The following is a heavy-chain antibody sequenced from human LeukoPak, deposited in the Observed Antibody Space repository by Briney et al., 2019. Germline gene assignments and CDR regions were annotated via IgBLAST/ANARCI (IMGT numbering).Heavy chain of an antibody. Sequence: PGGSLRLSCAASGFTFSSYAMSWVRQAPGKGLEWVSAISGSGGSTYYADSVKGRFTISRDNSKNTLYLQMNSLRAEDTAVYYCAKDLDDYGDYVEAFDIWGQGTMVTVSS. CDR3: AKDLDDYGDYVEAFDI. CDR1: GFTFSSYA. J-gene: IGHJ3*02. V-gene: IGHV3-23*01. D-gene: IGHD4-17*01. CDR2: ISGSGGST.